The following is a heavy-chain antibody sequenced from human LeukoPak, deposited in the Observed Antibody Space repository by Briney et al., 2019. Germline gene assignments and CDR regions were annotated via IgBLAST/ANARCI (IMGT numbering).Heavy chain of an antibody. J-gene: IGHJ4*02. CDR2: TYYRSKWYT. CDR1: GDSVSNNSTA. V-gene: IGHV6-1*01. D-gene: IGHD6-19*01. Sequence: SQTLSLTCAISGDSVSNNSTAWNWIRQSPSRGLEWLRRTYYRSKWYTDYAVSVKSRITINPDTSKNQFSLQLNSVTPEDTAVYYCAREYSSSGLAFDYWGQGTLVTVSS. CDR3: AREYSSSGLAFDY.